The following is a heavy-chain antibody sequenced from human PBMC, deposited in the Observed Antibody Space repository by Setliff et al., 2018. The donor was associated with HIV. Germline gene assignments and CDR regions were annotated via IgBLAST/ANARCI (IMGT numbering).Heavy chain of an antibody. CDR3: ARSCRSSGYCHFDY. CDR2: ISPNNFNT. CDR1: GYTFTGHY. J-gene: IGHJ4*02. Sequence: GASVKVSCKASGYTFTGHYLHWVRQAPGQGLEWMGRISPNNFNTQYAKNFQGRVTMTWDTSTSTGYMEVYRLRSDDTAVYFCARSCRSSGYCHFDYWGQGTLVTVSS. V-gene: IGHV1-2*06. D-gene: IGHD3-22*01.